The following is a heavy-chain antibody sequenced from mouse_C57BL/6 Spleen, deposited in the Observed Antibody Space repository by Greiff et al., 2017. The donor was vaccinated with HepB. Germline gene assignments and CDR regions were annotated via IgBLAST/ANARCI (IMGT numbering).Heavy chain of an antibody. CDR1: GYTFTDYY. J-gene: IGHJ4*01. V-gene: IGHV1-76*01. CDR3: ARSSITTVGAMDY. CDR2: IYPGSGNT. D-gene: IGHD1-1*01. Sequence: QVQLKESGAELVRPGASVKLSCKASGYTFTDYYINWVKQRPGQGLEWIARIYPGSGNTYYNEKFKGKATLTAEKSSSTAYMQLSSLTSEDSAVYFCARSSITTVGAMDYWGQGTSVTVSS.